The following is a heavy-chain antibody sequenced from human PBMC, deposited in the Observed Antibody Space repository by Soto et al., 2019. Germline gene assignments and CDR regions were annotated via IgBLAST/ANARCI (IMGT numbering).Heavy chain of an antibody. CDR2: IYWDDDK. V-gene: IGHV2-5*02. J-gene: IGHJ4*02. D-gene: IGHD6-6*01. Sequence: SGPTLVNPTQTLTLTCTFSGFSLSTDDLGVGWIRQPPGKALDWLAVIYWDDDKRYSPSLKSRLTITKDTSKNQVLLTMTNMDPVDTATYFCARSKYSISSFDYWGQGALVTV. CDR1: GFSLSTDDLG. CDR3: ARSKYSISSFDY.